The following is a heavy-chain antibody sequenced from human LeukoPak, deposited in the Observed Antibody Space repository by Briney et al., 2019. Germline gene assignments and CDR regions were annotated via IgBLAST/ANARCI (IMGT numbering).Heavy chain of an antibody. CDR2: IIPIFGTA. D-gene: IGHD2-2*02. CDR3: ARDIVVVPAAITYYYYMDV. Sequence: SVKVSCKASGGTFSSYAISWVRQAPGQGLEWMGGIIPIFGTANYAQKFQGRVTSTADKSTSTAYMELSSLRSEDTAVYYCARDIVVVPAAITYYYYMDVWGKGTTVTVSS. J-gene: IGHJ6*03. CDR1: GGTFSSYA. V-gene: IGHV1-69*06.